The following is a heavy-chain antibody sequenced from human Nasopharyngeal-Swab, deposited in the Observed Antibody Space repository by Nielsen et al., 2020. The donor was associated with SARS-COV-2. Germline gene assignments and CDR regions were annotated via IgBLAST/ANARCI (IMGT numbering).Heavy chain of an antibody. D-gene: IGHD1-26*01. CDR2: INHSGST. V-gene: IGHV4-34*01. CDR3: AHYSSGSLSSPRGRGYFDY. Sequence: SETLSLTCAVYGGSFSGYYWSWTRQPPGKGLEWIGEINHSGSTNYNPSLKSRVTISVDTSKNQFSLKLSSVTAADTAVYYCAHYSSGSLSSPRGRGYFDYWGQGTLVTVSS. CDR1: GGSFSGYY. J-gene: IGHJ4*02.